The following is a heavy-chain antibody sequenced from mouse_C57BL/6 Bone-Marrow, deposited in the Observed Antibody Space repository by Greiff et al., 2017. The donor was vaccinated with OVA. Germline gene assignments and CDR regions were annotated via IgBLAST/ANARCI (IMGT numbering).Heavy chain of an antibody. CDR2: IDPEDGDT. J-gene: IGHJ2*01. D-gene: IGHD1-1*01. CDR3: TTFDGSSYGYFDY. CDR1: GFNIKDYY. Sequence: VHVKQSGAELVRPGASVKLSCTASGFNIKDYYMHWVKQRPEQGLEWIGRIDPEDGDTEYAPKFQGKATMTADTSSNTAYLQLSSLTSEDTAVYYCTTFDGSSYGYFDYWGQGTTLTVSS. V-gene: IGHV14-1*01.